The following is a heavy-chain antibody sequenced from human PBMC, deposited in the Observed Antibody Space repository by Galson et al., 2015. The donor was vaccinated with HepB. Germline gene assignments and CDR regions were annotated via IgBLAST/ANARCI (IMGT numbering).Heavy chain of an antibody. J-gene: IGHJ3*02. CDR2: ISAGGSST. CDR3: VKDSGSRGGVYDI. CDR1: GFAFRQYI. Sequence: SLRLSCAASGFAFRQYIMSWVRQAPGKGLEWVSGISAGGSSTYYADSVKGRFAISRDDSTNTLYLQVNSLRAEDTAVYYCVKDSGSRGGVYDIWGQGTMVTVSS. D-gene: IGHD3-16*01. V-gene: IGHV3-23*01.